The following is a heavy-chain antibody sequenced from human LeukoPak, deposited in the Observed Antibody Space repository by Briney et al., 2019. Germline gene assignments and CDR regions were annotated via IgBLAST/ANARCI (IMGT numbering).Heavy chain of an antibody. Sequence: GASVKVSCKASGYNFTGNYIHWVRQAPGQGLEWMGWISPNSGGTDYAQKFQGRVTMTRDTSISTAYMELRGLRPDDTGVYYCARADLAYCSITTCSSFDYWGQGTLVTVSS. CDR1: GYNFTGNY. J-gene: IGHJ4*02. CDR3: ARADLAYCSITTCSSFDY. CDR2: ISPNSGGT. D-gene: IGHD2-2*01. V-gene: IGHV1-2*02.